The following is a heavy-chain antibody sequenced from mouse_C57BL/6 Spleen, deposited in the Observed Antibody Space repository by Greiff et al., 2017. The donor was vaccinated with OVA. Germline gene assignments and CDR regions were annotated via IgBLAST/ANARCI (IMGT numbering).Heavy chain of an antibody. V-gene: IGHV5-17*01. CDR2: ISSGSSTI. CDR1: GFTFSDYG. Sequence: DVKLVESGGGLVKPGGSLKLSCAASGFTFSDYGMHWVRQAPEKGLEWVAYISSGSSTIYYADTVKGRFTISRDNAKNTLFLQMTSLRSEDTAMYYCARPLNYYGGHYAMDYWGQGTSVTVSS. D-gene: IGHD1-1*01. J-gene: IGHJ4*01. CDR3: ARPLNYYGGHYAMDY.